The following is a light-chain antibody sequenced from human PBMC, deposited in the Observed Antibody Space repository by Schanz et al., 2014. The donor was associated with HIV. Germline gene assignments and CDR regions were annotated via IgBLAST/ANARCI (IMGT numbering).Light chain of an antibody. CDR3: SSFAGSNIPWV. J-gene: IGLJ3*02. V-gene: IGLV2-8*01. CDR2: DVS. Sequence: QSVLTQPASVSGSPGQSITISCTGTSSDVGGYNYVSWYQQHPGKAPKLMIYDVSNRPSGVPDRFSGSKSGSTASLTVSGLQPEDEADYYCSSFAGSNIPWVFGGGTKLTVL. CDR1: SSDVGGYNY.